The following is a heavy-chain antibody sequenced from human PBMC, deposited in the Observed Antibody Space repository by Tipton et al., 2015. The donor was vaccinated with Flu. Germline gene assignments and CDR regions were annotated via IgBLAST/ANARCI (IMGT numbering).Heavy chain of an antibody. J-gene: IGHJ3*02. CDR1: GFNFDDYA. CDR2: ISWYGDNI. D-gene: IGHD3-22*01. Sequence: VQLVQSGGGLIRPGGSLRLSCAGSGFNFDDYAMHWVRHAPGKGLEWVSGISWYGDNIGYADSVKDRSTVSRDNAKNTLYLQMNSLSVEDTALYYCVLLGYFVDGSDMWGQATMVTVSS. CDR3: VLLGYFVDGSDM. V-gene: IGHV3-9*01.